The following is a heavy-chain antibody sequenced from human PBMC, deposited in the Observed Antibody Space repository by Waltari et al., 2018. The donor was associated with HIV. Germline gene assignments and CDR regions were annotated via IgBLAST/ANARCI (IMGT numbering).Heavy chain of an antibody. D-gene: IGHD3-10*01. V-gene: IGHV3-30*18. CDR2: ISDDGTKK. CDR3: AKDSSRVLWFGESLDF. J-gene: IGHJ4*02. Sequence: QVQLVESGGGVVQSGRSLRLSCAASGFDFSSFGMHWVRQDPGKGLEWVALISDDGTKKYFADSLKGRFTISRDNAKNTLYLQISSLRVEDTAVYFCAKDSSRVLWFGESLDFWGQGTQVTVSS. CDR1: GFDFSSFG.